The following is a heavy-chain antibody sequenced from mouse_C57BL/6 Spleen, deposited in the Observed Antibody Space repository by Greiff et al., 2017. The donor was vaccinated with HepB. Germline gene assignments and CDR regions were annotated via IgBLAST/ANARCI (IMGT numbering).Heavy chain of an antibody. Sequence: VQLKESGPGLVKPSQSLSLTCSVTGYSITSGYYWNWIRQFPGNKLEWMGYISYDGSNNYNPPLKNRISITRDTSKNQFFLKLNSVTTEDTATYYCASAVTTVVDWYFDVWGTGTTVTVSS. D-gene: IGHD1-1*01. CDR3: ASAVTTVVDWYFDV. V-gene: IGHV3-6*01. CDR2: ISYDGSN. J-gene: IGHJ1*03. CDR1: GYSITSGYY.